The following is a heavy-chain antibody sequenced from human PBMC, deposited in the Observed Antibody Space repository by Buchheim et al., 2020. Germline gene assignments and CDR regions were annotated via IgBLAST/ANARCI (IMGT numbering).Heavy chain of an antibody. CDR1: GDSISSSSYY. D-gene: IGHD5-12*01. Sequence: QLQLQESGPGLVKPSETLSLTCTVSGDSISSSSYYWGWIRQPPGKGLEWIGTIYYSGNTYYNPSLKSRITISVDTSKNQFSLKVSSVTAADTAMYYCARHHDGPSGYADYWGQGTL. J-gene: IGHJ4*02. V-gene: IGHV4-39*01. CDR2: IYYSGNT. CDR3: ARHHDGPSGYADY.